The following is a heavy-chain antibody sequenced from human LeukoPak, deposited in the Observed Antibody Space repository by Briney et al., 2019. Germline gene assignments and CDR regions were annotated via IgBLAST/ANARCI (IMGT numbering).Heavy chain of an antibody. CDR2: IYYSGST. CDR1: GGSISSGDYY. J-gene: IGHJ5*02. V-gene: IGHV4-30-4*01. Sequence: SETLSLTCTVSGGSISSGDYYWSWIRQPPGKGLEWIGYIYYSGSTYYNPSLKSRVTISVYTSKNQFSLKLSSVTAADTAVYYCARDHPTGWFDPWGQGTLVTVSS. CDR3: ARDHPTGWFDP.